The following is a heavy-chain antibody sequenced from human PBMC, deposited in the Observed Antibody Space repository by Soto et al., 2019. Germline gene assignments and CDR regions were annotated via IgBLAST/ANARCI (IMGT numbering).Heavy chain of an antibody. D-gene: IGHD3-10*02. Sequence: EVQLVESGGDLVQPGGSLRLSCAASAFTFSNYWMHWVRQAPGKGLVWVSRINGDGSSTIYADSVKGRFTISRDNAKNTLYRQMNSLRAEDTAVYYCARDDYVLRFDPWGQGTLVTVSS. CDR1: AFTFSNYW. CDR2: INGDGSST. CDR3: ARDDYVLRFDP. J-gene: IGHJ5*02. V-gene: IGHV3-74*01.